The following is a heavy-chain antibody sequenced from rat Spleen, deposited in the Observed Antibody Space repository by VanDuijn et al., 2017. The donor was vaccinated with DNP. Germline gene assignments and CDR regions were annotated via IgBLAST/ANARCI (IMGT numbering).Heavy chain of an antibody. D-gene: IGHD1-12*02. V-gene: IGHV5-58*01. Sequence: EVQLVETGGGLVQPGRSLKLSCVASGFTFSNYWMYWVRQAPGKGLEWVASITTAGGRTYYPDSVKGRFSISRDNAENTVYLQMNSLRSEDTATYYCANYNFYDGTYWGQGVMVTVSS. CDR1: GFTFSNYW. CDR3: ANYNFYDGTY. J-gene: IGHJ2*01. CDR2: ITTAGGRT.